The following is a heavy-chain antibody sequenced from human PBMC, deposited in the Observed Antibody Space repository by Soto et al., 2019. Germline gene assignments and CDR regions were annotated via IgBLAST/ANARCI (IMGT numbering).Heavy chain of an antibody. D-gene: IGHD3-9*01. V-gene: IGHV4-59*04. Sequence: SETLSLTCTVSGGSISSYYWSWIRQPPGKGLEWIGYIYYSGSTYYNPSLKGRVTISVDTSKNQFSLKLSSVTAADTAMYYCARHERHYDILTGGDYYYYGMDVWGQGTTVTFSS. J-gene: IGHJ6*02. CDR2: IYYSGST. CDR1: GGSISSYY. CDR3: ARHERHYDILTGGDYYYYGMDV.